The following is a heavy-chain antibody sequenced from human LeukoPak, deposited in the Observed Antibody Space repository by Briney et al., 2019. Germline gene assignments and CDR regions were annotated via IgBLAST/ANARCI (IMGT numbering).Heavy chain of an antibody. CDR1: GFAFRSYW. D-gene: IGHD2/OR15-2a*01. J-gene: IGHJ4*02. CDR2: IRPDGSGK. Sequence: PGGSLRLSCAASGFAFRSYWMTWVREAPGKGREGVANIRPDGSGKNYVASVKGRFTISRDNANNALFLQMKGLRVEDTAVYYCSSQPAVLDLDCWGQGALVTVSS. V-gene: IGHV3-7*01. CDR3: SSQPAVLDLDC.